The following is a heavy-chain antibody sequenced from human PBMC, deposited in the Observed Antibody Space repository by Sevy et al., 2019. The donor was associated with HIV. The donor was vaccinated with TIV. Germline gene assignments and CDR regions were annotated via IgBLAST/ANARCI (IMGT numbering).Heavy chain of an antibody. V-gene: IGHV1-18*01. CDR1: GYTFTSYG. Sequence: ASVKVSCKASGYTFTSYGITWVRQAPGQGLEWMGWISANNGNTNYAQKVQGRVTMTTDTSTRTAYMELRSLSSDDTAVYYCAREAIAVAGTGFDYWGQGTLVTVSS. D-gene: IGHD6-19*01. J-gene: IGHJ4*02. CDR2: ISANNGNT. CDR3: AREAIAVAGTGFDY.